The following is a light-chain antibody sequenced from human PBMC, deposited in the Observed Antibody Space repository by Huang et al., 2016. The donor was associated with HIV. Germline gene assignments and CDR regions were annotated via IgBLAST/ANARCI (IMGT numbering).Light chain of an antibody. V-gene: IGKV3-15*01. CDR1: QSVSNN. CDR3: QQYKNWPPWT. Sequence: EIVMTQSPATLSVSPGERAILSCRASQSVSNNLAWYQQRPGQAPRLLIYGASTRASCIPARFSGSGSGIEFTLTISTLQSEDIAIYYCQQYKNWPPWTFGQGTKVEIK. J-gene: IGKJ1*01. CDR2: GAS.